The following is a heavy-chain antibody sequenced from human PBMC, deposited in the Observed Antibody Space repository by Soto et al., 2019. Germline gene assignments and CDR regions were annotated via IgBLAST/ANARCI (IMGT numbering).Heavy chain of an antibody. Sequence: EVQLVESGGGLVQPGGSLRLSCAASGFTFSSYSMNWVRQAPGKGLEWVSYISSSSSTIYYADSVRGRFTISRDNAKNSLYLQMNRLGAEDTAVYYGAREGDDFDYWGQGTLVTVSS. V-gene: IGHV3-48*01. D-gene: IGHD2-21*02. J-gene: IGHJ4*02. CDR3: AREGDDFDY. CDR2: ISSSSSTI. CDR1: GFTFSSYS.